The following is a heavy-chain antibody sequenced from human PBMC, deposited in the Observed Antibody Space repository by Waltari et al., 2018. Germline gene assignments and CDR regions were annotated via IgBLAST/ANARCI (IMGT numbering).Heavy chain of an antibody. D-gene: IGHD3-22*01. Sequence: QVQLQESGPGLVKPSQTLSLTCTVSGGSISSGGYYWSWIRQHPGKGLEWIGYIYHSGSPYYNPSLKSRVTISVDRSKNQFSLKLSSVTAADTAVYYCARGLYYYDSSGYYDELPLQYFDLWGRGTLVTVSS. CDR2: IYHSGSP. J-gene: IGHJ2*01. CDR3: ARGLYYYDSSGYYDELPLQYFDL. V-gene: IGHV4-31*03. CDR1: GGSISSGGYY.